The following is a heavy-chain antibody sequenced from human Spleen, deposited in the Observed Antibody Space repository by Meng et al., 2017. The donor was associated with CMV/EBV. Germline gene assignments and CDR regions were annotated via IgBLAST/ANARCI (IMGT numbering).Heavy chain of an antibody. CDR3: ARHRAARPKDYYYGMDV. J-gene: IGHJ6*02. CDR2: IYPGDSDT. Sequence: GESLKISCKGSGYSFTSYWIGWVRQMPGKGLEWRGIIYPGDSDTRYSPSFQGQVTISADKSISTAYLQWSSLKASDTAMYYCARHRAARPKDYYYGMDVWGQGTTVTVSS. D-gene: IGHD6-6*01. CDR1: GYSFTSYW. V-gene: IGHV5-51*01.